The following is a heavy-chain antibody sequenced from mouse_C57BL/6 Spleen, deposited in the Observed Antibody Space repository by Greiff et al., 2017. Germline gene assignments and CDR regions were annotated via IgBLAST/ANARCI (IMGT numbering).Heavy chain of an antibody. CDR1: GYSITSGYY. D-gene: IGHD2-4*01. V-gene: IGHV3-6*01. J-gene: IGHJ2*01. CDR3: ARGYDYYFDD. CDR2: ISYDGSN. Sequence: ESGPGLVKPSQSLSLTCSVTGYSITSGYYWNWIRQFPGNKLEWMGYISYDGSNNYNPSLKNRISITLDTSNNQFFLKLNSVTTEDTATYYCARGYDYYFDDWGQGTTLTVSS.